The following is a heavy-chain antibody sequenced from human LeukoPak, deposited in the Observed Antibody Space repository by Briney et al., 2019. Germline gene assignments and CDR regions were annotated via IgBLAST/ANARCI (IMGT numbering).Heavy chain of an antibody. D-gene: IGHD6-13*01. Sequence: KPSETLSLTCAVYGGSFSGYYWGWIRQPPGKGLEWIGEINHSGRTNYNPSLKSRVTIPVDTYKNQFSLKLSSVTAADTAVYYCLAAGFDYWGQGTLVTVSS. CDR1: GGSFSGYY. J-gene: IGHJ4*02. CDR2: INHSGRT. CDR3: LAAGFDY. V-gene: IGHV4-34*01.